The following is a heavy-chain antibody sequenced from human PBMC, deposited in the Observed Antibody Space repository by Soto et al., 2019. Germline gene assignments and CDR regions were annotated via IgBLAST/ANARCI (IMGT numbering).Heavy chain of an antibody. Sequence: PETLSLTCAVSGGSFRCYFWSWIRQSPDKGLEWIGEINDSGSTYYNPSFKSRLTISVDTSKSQISLTLTSVTAADSAVYYCQGGDFWGQGTRVTVSS. CDR3: QGGDF. CDR2: INDSGST. J-gene: IGHJ4*02. V-gene: IGHV4-34*01. D-gene: IGHD3-16*01. CDR1: GGSFRCYF.